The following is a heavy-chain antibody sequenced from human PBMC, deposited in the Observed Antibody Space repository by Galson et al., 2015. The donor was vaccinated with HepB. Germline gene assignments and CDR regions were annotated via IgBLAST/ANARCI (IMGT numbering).Heavy chain of an antibody. CDR1: GYTFTSYY. J-gene: IGHJ6*02. V-gene: IGHV1-46*03. Sequence: SVKVSCKASGYTFTSYYMHWVRQAPGQGLEWMGIINPSGGSTSYAQKFQGRVTMTRDTSTSTVYMELSSLRSEDTAVYYCARGHTDYVWGNYRPYYYYGMDVWGQGTTVTVSS. CDR3: ARGHTDYVWGNYRPYYYYGMDV. CDR2: INPSGGST. D-gene: IGHD3-16*02.